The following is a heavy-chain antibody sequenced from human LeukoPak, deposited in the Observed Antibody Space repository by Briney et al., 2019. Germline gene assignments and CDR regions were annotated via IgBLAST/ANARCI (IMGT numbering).Heavy chain of an antibody. CDR2: IYHSGST. V-gene: IGHV4-59*01. Sequence: PSETLSLTCSVSGGSMSSYYWSWVRRPPGKGLEWVGYIYHSGSTNYNPSLKNRVTISVDTSKNQFSLKLSSVTAADTAVYYCARRNYGGNSGRYWYFDLWGRGTLVTVSS. CDR3: ARRNYGGNSGRYWYFDL. J-gene: IGHJ2*01. D-gene: IGHD3-10*01. CDR1: GGSMSSYY.